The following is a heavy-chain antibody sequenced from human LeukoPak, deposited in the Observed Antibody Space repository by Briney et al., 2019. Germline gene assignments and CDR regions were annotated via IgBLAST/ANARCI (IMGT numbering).Heavy chain of an antibody. D-gene: IGHD3-9*01. CDR2: IYYSGST. CDR1: GGSISSYY. J-gene: IGHJ6*02. Sequence: SSETLSLTCTVSGGSISSYYWSWIRQPPGKGLEWIGYIYYSGSTNYNPSLKSRVTISVDTSKNQFSLKLSSVTAADTAVYYCARARSYDILTAHASYYYGMDVWGQGTTVTVSS. CDR3: ARARSYDILTAHASYYYGMDV. V-gene: IGHV4-59*01.